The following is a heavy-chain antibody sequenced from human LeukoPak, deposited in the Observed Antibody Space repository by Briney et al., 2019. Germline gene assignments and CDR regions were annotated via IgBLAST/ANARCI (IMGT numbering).Heavy chain of an antibody. V-gene: IGHV1-3*01. J-gene: IGHJ3*02. CDR3: ASQTVVATIEGAFDI. D-gene: IGHD2-15*01. CDR1: GYTFTSYA. Sequence: VASVKVSCKASGYTFTSYAMHWVRQAPGQRLEWMGWINAGNGNTKYSQKFQGRVTITRDTSASTAYMELSSLRSEDTAVYYCASQTVVATIEGAFDIWGQGTMVTVSS. CDR2: INAGNGNT.